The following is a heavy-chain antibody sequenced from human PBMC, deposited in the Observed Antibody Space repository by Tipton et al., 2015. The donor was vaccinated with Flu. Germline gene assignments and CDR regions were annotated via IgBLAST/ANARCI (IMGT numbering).Heavy chain of an antibody. Sequence: VQLVQSGAEVKKPGSSVKVSCKASGGTFSSYAISWVRQAPGQGLEWMGGIIPIFGTANYAQKFQGRVTITADESTSAAYMELSSLRSEDTAVYYCARGDIVVVPAAIPDYYYYGMDVWGQGTTVTVSS. CDR2: IIPIFGTA. V-gene: IGHV1-69*12. CDR1: GGTFSSYA. J-gene: IGHJ6*02. D-gene: IGHD2-2*01. CDR3: ARGDIVVVPAAIPDYYYYGMDV.